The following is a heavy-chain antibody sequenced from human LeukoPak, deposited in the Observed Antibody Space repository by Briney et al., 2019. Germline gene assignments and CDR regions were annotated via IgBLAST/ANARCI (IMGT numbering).Heavy chain of an antibody. CDR1: GYTSTSYY. J-gene: IGHJ6*02. D-gene: IGHD3-10*01. CDR3: ARGVFAGRYCYGMDV. V-gene: IGHV1-46*01. CDR2: INPSGGST. Sequence: ASVKVSCKASGYTSTSYYMHWVRQAPGQGLEWMGIINPSGGSTTYAQKFQGRVTMTRDTSTSTVYMELSSLRSEDTAVYYCARGVFAGRYCYGMDVWGQGTTVTVSS.